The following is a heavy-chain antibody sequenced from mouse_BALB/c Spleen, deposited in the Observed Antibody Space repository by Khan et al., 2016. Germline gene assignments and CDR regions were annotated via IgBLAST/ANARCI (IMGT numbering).Heavy chain of an antibody. CDR3: ARTARRKY. V-gene: IGHV3-2*02. CDR1: GYSITSGYG. J-gene: IGHJ2*01. D-gene: IGHD1-2*01. Sequence: EVQLQESGPGLVKPSQSLSLTCTVTGYSITSGYGWNWIRQFPGNKLEWMGYISYSGSTNYNPTLKSRISITRDTSQNQFFLQLNSVATEDTASYYSARTARRKYWGQGTTLTVSS. CDR2: ISYSGST.